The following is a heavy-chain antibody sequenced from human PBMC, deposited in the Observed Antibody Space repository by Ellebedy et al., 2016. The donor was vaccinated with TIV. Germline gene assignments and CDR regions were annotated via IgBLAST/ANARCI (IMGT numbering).Heavy chain of an antibody. Sequence: GESLKISCAASGFIFSSYGMHWVRQAPGKGLEWVAGMSYDGWNKNYADSVKGRFTISRDNSKSTLYLQMNSLRPEDTAVYYCATHYYDTSGNHYAGGYWGQGTLGTVSS. V-gene: IGHV3-30*03. D-gene: IGHD3-22*01. J-gene: IGHJ4*02. CDR2: MSYDGWNK. CDR3: ATHYYDTSGNHYAGGY. CDR1: GFIFSSYG.